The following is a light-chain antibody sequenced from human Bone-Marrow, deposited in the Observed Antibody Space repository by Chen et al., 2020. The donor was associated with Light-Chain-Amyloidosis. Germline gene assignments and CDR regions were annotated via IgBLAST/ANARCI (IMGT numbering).Light chain of an antibody. V-gene: IGKV2-28*01. CDR1: QSLLHSNGNNY. Sequence: IVMTQSTPTLSDALGEAAAISCMSSQSLLHSNGNNYLDWYLQKPGQSPQLLMYLASYRASGVPDRFSGSGSGTDFTLKISRVEAEDVGVYYCMQSLQTPSITFGQGTRLEIK. J-gene: IGKJ5*01. CDR2: LAS. CDR3: MQSLQTPSIT.